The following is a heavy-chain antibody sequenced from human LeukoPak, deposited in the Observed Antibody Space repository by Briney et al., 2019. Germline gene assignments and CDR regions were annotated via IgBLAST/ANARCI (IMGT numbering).Heavy chain of an antibody. V-gene: IGHV4-4*09. CDR2: IYTSGST. D-gene: IGHD3-3*01. Sequence: KSSETLSLTCTVSGGSISSYYWSWIRQPPGKGLEWIGYIYTSGSTNYNPSLKSRVTISVDTSKNQFSLKLSSVTAADTAVYYCARSKGYYDFWSGLSLDYWGQGTLVTVSS. CDR3: ARSKGYYDFWSGLSLDY. J-gene: IGHJ4*02. CDR1: GGSISSYY.